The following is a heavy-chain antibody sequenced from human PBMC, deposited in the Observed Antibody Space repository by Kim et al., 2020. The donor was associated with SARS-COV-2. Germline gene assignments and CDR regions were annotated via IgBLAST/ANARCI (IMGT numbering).Heavy chain of an antibody. CDR3: AKDGYADSSGWYYFDY. J-gene: IGHJ4*02. Sequence: SVKCRFTISRDNSKNTLYLQMNSLRAEDTAVYYCAKDGYADSSGWYYFDYWGQGTLVTVSS. V-gene: IGHV3-23*01. D-gene: IGHD6-19*01.